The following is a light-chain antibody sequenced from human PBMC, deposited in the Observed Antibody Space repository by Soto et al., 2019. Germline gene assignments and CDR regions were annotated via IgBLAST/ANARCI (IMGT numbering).Light chain of an antibody. CDR2: GAS. CDR3: QQYGSSPLT. CDR1: QSVSNSY. V-gene: IGKV3-20*01. Sequence: EIVLTQSPGTLSLSPGERATLSCRASQSVSNSYLAWYQQKPGQAPRLLIYGASSRATGIPDRFSGSGSGTDFTLTISRLAPEDFAVYYCQQYGSSPLTFGGGTMVEIK. J-gene: IGKJ4*01.